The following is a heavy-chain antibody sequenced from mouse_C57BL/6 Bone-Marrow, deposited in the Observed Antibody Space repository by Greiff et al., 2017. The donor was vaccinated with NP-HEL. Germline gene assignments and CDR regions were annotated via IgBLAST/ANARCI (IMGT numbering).Heavy chain of an antibody. J-gene: IGHJ4*01. CDR3: ARTYYYGSSYDYAMNY. Sequence: EVQLVEPGGDLVKPGGSLKLSCAASGFTFSSYGMSWVRQTPDKRLEWVATISSGGSYTYYPDSVKGRFTISRDNAKNTRYLQLSSLNSEDTAKYYCARTYYYGSSYDYAMNYWGQGTAVTVSS. V-gene: IGHV5-6*01. CDR1: GFTFSSYG. D-gene: IGHD1-1*01. CDR2: ISSGGSYT.